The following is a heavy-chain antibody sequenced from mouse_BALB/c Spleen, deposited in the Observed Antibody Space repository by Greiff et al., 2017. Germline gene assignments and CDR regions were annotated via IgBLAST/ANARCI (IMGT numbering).Heavy chain of an antibody. J-gene: IGHJ4*01. D-gene: IGHD1-1*01. CDR2: ISYDGSN. CDR3: ARDHGSSFHYYAMDY. V-gene: IGHV3-6*02. Sequence: EVKLMESGPGLVKPSQSLSLTCSVTGYSITSGYYWNWIRQFPGNKLEWMGYISYDGSNNYNPSLKNRISITRDTSKNQFFLKLNSVTTEDTATYYCARDHGSSFHYYAMDYWGQGTSVTVSS. CDR1: GYSITSGYY.